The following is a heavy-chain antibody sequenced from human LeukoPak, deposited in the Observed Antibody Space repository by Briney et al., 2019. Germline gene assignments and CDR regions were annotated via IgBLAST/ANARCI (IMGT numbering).Heavy chain of an antibody. CDR3: AYQLPSWDWFDP. Sequence: ASVKVSCKASGYTFTGYYMHWVRQAPGQGLEWMGWINPNSGGTNYAQKFQGRVTMTRDTSISTAYMELSRLRSDDTAVYYCAYQLPSWDWFDPWGQGTLVTVSS. V-gene: IGHV1-2*02. J-gene: IGHJ5*02. D-gene: IGHD2-2*01. CDR2: INPNSGGT. CDR1: GYTFTGYY.